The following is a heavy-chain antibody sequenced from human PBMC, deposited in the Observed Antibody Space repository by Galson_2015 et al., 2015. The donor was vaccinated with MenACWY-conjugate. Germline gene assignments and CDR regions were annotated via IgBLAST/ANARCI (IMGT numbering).Heavy chain of an antibody. CDR3: ARALDYGKALNNHFDP. Sequence: STNYADSVRGRFTISRDNAKNTLYLQMDSLRAEDTAVYYCARALDYGKALNNHFDPWGQGTLVTVSS. V-gene: IGHV3-74*01. J-gene: IGHJ5*02. CDR2: ST. D-gene: IGHD4-17*01.